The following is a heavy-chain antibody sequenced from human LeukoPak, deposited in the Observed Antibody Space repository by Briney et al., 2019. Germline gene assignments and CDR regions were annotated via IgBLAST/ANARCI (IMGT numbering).Heavy chain of an antibody. CDR2: IYPGDSDT. CDR3: ARHRAAAEGGALDY. D-gene: IGHD6-13*01. Sequence: GECLKISCKGSGYTFSSYWIAWVRQMPGKGLEWMGIIYPGDSDTRYSPSFQGQVTISADKSISAAYLQWSSLKASDNAMYYCARHRAAAEGGALDYWGQGTLVTVSS. V-gene: IGHV5-51*01. J-gene: IGHJ4*02. CDR1: GYTFSSYW.